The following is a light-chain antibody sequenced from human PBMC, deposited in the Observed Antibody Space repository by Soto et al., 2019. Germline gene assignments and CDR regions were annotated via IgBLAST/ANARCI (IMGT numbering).Light chain of an antibody. V-gene: IGLV2-14*01. Sequence: QSVLTQPASVSGSPGQSITISCTGTSIDVGGYNYVSWYQQHPGKAPKLMIYDVSNRPSGVSNRFSGSKSGNTASLTISGLQAEDEADYYCSSYTSSSTLGYVFGTGT. CDR3: SSYTSSSTLGYV. J-gene: IGLJ1*01. CDR1: SIDVGGYNY. CDR2: DVS.